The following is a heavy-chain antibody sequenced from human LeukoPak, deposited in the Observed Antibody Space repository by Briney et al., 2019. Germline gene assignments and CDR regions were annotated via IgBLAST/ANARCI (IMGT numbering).Heavy chain of an antibody. V-gene: IGHV3-30-3*01. D-gene: IGHD3-3*01. Sequence: GGSLRLSCAASGFTFSSYAMHWVRQAPGKGLEWVAVISYDGSNKYYADSVKGRFTISRDNSKNTLYLQMNSLRAEDTAVYYCARVFGKYEPRDYWGQGTLVTVSS. CDR1: GFTFSSYA. J-gene: IGHJ4*02. CDR3: ARVFGKYEPRDY. CDR2: ISYDGSNK.